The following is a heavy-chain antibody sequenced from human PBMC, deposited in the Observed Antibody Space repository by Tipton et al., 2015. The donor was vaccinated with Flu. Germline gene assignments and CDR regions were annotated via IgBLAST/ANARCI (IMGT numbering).Heavy chain of an antibody. V-gene: IGHV1-46*01. Sequence: QLVQSGAEVKKPGASVKVSCKAPGYTFSTYYIHWVRQAPGQGLEWVGMINPSGGDTTNAQKFQGRVTMTRDTSTSTVYMELSSLRSEDTALYYCAREDPHSENYKDLDYWGQATLVTVSS. CDR1: GYTFSTYY. J-gene: IGHJ4*02. D-gene: IGHD1-26*01. CDR2: INPSGGDT. CDR3: AREDPHSENYKDLDY.